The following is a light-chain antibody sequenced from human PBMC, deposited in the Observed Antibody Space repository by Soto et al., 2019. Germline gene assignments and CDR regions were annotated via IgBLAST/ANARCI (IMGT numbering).Light chain of an antibody. CDR2: EVS. CDR1: SSDVGGYNY. J-gene: IGLJ3*02. V-gene: IGLV2-14*01. Sequence: QSALTQPASVSGSPGQSITISCTGTSSDVGGYNYVSWYQQHPGKAPKLMIYEVSNRPSGVSNRFSGSKSGNTASLPISGLQAEDEADYDCSSYTSSSLWVFGGGTKVTVL. CDR3: SSYTSSSLWV.